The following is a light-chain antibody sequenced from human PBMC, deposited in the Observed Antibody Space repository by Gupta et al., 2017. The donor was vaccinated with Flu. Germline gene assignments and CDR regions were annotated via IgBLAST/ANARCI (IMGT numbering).Light chain of an antibody. CDR2: STS. CDR3: LLSNGGLWA. Sequence: VAVTLTCASSTGAVTSAYYPSCFQPTADHAPSELIYSTSNTHSPTRDRFSGSLLGGTAALTLSDVQPEDDDWYYCLLSNGGLWAFGGGTKLTVL. CDR1: TGAVTSAYY. J-gene: IGLJ3*02. V-gene: IGLV7-43*01.